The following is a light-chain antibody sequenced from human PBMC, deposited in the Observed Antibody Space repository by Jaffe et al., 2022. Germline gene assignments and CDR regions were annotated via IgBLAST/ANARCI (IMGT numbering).Light chain of an antibody. Sequence: DIQLTQSPSFLSASVGDKVTITCRASQGITRNLAWYQIKPGRAPKVLISSASTLPSGVPSRISGTGFGTEFTLTFTSLQPEDFATYFCQQLHNFPHTFGGGTQIEI. V-gene: IGKV1-9*01. CDR2: SAS. CDR1: QGITRN. J-gene: IGKJ4*01. CDR3: QQLHNFPHT.